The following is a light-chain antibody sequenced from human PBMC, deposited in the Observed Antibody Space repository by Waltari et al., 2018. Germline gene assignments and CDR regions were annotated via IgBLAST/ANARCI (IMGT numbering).Light chain of an antibody. CDR2: GAS. CDR3: HQYGTSPYT. J-gene: IGKJ2*01. V-gene: IGKV3-20*01. Sequence: EIVLTQSPGTLSLSPGERATPPRRASQSVSSNYLAWYQQNPGQAPRLLIYGASSRATGIPDRFSGSGSGTDFTLTVSRLEPEDFAVYFCHQYGTSPYTFGQGTKLNI. CDR1: QSVSSNY.